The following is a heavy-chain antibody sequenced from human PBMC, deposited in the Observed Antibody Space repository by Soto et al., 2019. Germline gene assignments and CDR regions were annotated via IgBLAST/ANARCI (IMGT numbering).Heavy chain of an antibody. D-gene: IGHD6-19*01. CDR3: ARAGRRYSSAWYEDY. J-gene: IGHJ4*02. Sequence: SETLSLTCTVSGGSVSSGSYYWSWIRQPPGKGLEWIGYLYYSGSTNYNPSLKSRLTISVDTSKNQFSLKLSSVTAADTAVYYCARAGRRYSSAWYEDYWGQGTLVTVSS. CDR1: GGSVSSGSYY. CDR2: LYYSGST. V-gene: IGHV4-61*01.